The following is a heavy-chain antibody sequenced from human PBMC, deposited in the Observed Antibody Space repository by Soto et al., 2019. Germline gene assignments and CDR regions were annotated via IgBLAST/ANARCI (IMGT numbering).Heavy chain of an antibody. CDR2: IYTSGST. CDR3: ARDRYYGSGTYYNFYSGMDV. J-gene: IGHJ6*02. Sequence: SETLSLTCTVSGGSISSYYWSWIRQPAGKGLEWIGRIYTSGSTYYTPSLQSRVTISLDTSKNHFSLKLSSVTPADTAVYYCARDRYYGSGTYYNFYSGMDVWGQGTTVTVSS. CDR1: GGSISSYY. D-gene: IGHD3-10*01. V-gene: IGHV4-4*07.